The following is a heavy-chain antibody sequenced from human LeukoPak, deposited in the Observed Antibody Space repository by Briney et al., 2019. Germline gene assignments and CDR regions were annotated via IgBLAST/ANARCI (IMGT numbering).Heavy chain of an antibody. CDR2: ITGSGAST. Sequence: GSLRLSCAASGFTFSSHAMGWVRQAPGKGLEWVSSITGSGASTYYGDSVKGRFTISRDNSKNTLYLQMNRLRAEDTAAYYCAKDGGGSLEWLPPMDVWGQGTTVTVSS. V-gene: IGHV3-23*01. J-gene: IGHJ6*02. D-gene: IGHD3-3*01. CDR3: AKDGGGSLEWLPPMDV. CDR1: GFTFSSHA.